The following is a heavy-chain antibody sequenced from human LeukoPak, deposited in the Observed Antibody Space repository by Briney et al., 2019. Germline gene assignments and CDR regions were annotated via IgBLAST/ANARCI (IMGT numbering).Heavy chain of an antibody. Sequence: ASVKVSCKLSGHILSDLSMHWVRQAPGRGLEWMGGFDPEHGEIVYAQKFQGRITLTEDTSTDTAYMNLSSLTSDDTAVYYCATDVIGLIRIVRRPFDNWGPGTMLTVSS. V-gene: IGHV1-24*01. CDR2: FDPEHGEI. CDR3: ATDVIGLIRIVRRPFDN. CDR1: GHILSDLS. J-gene: IGHJ3*02. D-gene: IGHD2-21*01.